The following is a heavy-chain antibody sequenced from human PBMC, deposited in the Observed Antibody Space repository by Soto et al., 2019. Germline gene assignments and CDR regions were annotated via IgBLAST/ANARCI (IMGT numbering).Heavy chain of an antibody. CDR1: GGSISSYY. D-gene: IGHD5-12*01. V-gene: IGHV4-59*01. CDR2: IYYSGST. Sequence: SETLSLTCTVSGGSISSYYWSWIRQPPGKGLERIGYIYYSGSTNYNPSLKSRVTISVDTSKNQFSLKLSSLTAADTAVYYCARQTSGGWLHSFDYRGQGTLVTVSS. J-gene: IGHJ4*02. CDR3: ARQTSGGWLHSFDY.